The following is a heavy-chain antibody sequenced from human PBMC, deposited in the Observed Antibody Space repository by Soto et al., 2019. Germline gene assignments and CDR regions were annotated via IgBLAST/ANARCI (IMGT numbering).Heavy chain of an antibody. CDR3: ANDGRGSGSHYNSFGY. J-gene: IGHJ4*02. V-gene: IGHV3-53*01. D-gene: IGHD3-10*01. CDR2: IYSTGTT. CDR1: GFTVGNNY. Sequence: EVQLVESGGGLIQPGGSLKLSCAAAGFTVGNNYMSLVRQAPGKGLEWVSLIYSTGTTKYADSVKGRFTVSRDNAKSTMYLQMHSLRAEATDVYYCANDGRGSGSHYNSFGYWGQGTLVTVSS.